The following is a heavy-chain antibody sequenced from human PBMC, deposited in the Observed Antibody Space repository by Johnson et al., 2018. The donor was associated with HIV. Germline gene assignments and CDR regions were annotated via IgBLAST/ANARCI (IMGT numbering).Heavy chain of an antibody. V-gene: IGHV3-11*01. CDR3: AVEGARNPDGFDI. J-gene: IGHJ3*02. Sequence: QVQLVESGGGLIQPGGSLRLSCAASGFTFNDYYMTWVRQAPGEGLEWVSYICSSGSAIYYADSVKGRFTMFRDNAKTSLFLQMNSLRAEDTAVYYCAVEGARNPDGFDIWGQGTTVTVSS. D-gene: IGHD2/OR15-2a*01. CDR2: ICSSGSAI. CDR1: GFTFNDYY.